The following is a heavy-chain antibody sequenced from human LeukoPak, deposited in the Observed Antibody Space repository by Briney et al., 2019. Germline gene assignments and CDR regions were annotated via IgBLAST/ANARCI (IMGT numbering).Heavy chain of an antibody. J-gene: IGHJ4*02. Sequence: SETLSLTCSVSCGSLSPYHWSWIRQPPGKGLEWIGYIFSSGSTNYNPSLKSRVTISVDTSRNQFSLKLSSVTAADTAVYFCARGSLNHDYFDYWGQGILVTVSS. CDR2: IFSSGST. D-gene: IGHD1-14*01. CDR1: CGSLSPYH. CDR3: ARGSLNHDYFDY. V-gene: IGHV4-4*09.